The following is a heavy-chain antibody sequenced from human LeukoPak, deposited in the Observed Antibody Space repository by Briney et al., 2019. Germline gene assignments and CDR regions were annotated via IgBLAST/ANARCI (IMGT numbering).Heavy chain of an antibody. CDR3: AKGRSNYGYNWFDP. Sequence: GGSLRLSCAASGFTFSSYGMHWVRQAPGKGLEWVAFIRYDGSNKYYADSVKGRFTISRDNSKNTLYLQMNSLRAEDTAVYYCAKGRSNYGYNWFDPWGQGTLVTVSS. D-gene: IGHD4-11*01. V-gene: IGHV3-30*02. J-gene: IGHJ5*02. CDR1: GFTFSSYG. CDR2: IRYDGSNK.